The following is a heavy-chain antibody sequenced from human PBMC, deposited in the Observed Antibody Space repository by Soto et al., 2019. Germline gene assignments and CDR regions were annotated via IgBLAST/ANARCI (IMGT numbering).Heavy chain of an antibody. V-gene: IGHV3-23*01. CDR2: ISSSGGST. J-gene: IGHJ3*02. CDR1: RFTFSSYA. CDR3: AKDLYTVPGAFDI. D-gene: IGHD2-2*02. Sequence: PGGSLRLSWAGSRFTFSSYAMNWVRQAPGKGLEWVSGISSSGGSTYYADSVKGRFTISRDNSKNTLYLQMNSLRAEDTALYYCAKDLYTVPGAFDIWGQGTMVTVSS.